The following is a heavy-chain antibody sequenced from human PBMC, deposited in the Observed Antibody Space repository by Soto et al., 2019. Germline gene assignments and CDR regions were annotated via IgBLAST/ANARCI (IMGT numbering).Heavy chain of an antibody. CDR3: ARDPGLRTGTTTLVQYYYYGMDV. Sequence: SHTRSLTCAISGDIVSRNSAAWNLIRPSPSRGLEWLGSTYYRSKWYNDYAVSVKSRITINPDTSKNQFSLQLNSVTPEDTAVYYCARDPGLRTGTTTLVQYYYYGMDVWGQGTTVTV. J-gene: IGHJ6*02. V-gene: IGHV6-1*01. D-gene: IGHD1-7*01. CDR1: GDIVSRNSAA. CDR2: TYYRSKWYN.